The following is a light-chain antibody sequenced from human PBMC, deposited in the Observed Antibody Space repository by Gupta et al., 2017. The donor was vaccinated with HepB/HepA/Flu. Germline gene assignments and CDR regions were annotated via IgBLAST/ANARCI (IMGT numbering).Light chain of an antibody. V-gene: IGLV2-23*02. J-gene: IGLJ3*02. CDR2: EVS. CDR1: SSDVGSYNL. CDR3: CSYAGSSTFWL. Sequence: SALTQPASVSGSPGQWITISCTGTSSDVGSYNLVSWYQQHPGKAPKLMIYEVSKRPSGVSDRFSGSKSGNTASLTISGLQAEDEGDYYCCSYAGSSTFWLFGGGTKLTVL.